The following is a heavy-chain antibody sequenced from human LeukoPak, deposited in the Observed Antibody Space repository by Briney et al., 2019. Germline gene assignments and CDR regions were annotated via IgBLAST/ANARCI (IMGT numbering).Heavy chain of an antibody. CDR3: ARKGLPDY. V-gene: IGHV3-11*04. CDR1: GFTFTDYY. CDR2: ISSTSNTI. D-gene: IGHD2-21*02. J-gene: IGHJ4*02. Sequence: GGSLRLSCAASGFTFTDYYMSWIRQAPGKGLEWVSYISSTSNTIYQPDSVKGRFTISRDNAKNSVHLQMNSLRAEDTAVYYCARKGLPDYWGQGTMVTVSS.